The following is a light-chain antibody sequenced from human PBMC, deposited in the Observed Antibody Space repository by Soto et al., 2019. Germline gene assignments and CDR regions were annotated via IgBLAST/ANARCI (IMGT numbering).Light chain of an antibody. Sequence: QSVLTQPPSVSGPPGQGVTISCTGSSSNIGAGYDVHWYQQLPGTAPKLLIYGNSNRPSGVPDRFSGSKSGTSASLAITGLQAEDEADYYCQSYDSSLSGSEVFGTGTKVTVL. CDR3: QSYDSSLSGSEV. CDR1: SSNIGAGYD. J-gene: IGLJ1*01. V-gene: IGLV1-40*01. CDR2: GNS.